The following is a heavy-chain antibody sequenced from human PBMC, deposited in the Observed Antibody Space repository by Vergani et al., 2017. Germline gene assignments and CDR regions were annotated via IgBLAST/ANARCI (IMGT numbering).Heavy chain of an antibody. Sequence: QVQLVQSGGGVVQPGGSLRLSCVASGFTFNRYGMQWVRQAPGKGLEWVAYVLFDGSNEYYADSVKGRFIVSRDNSNDALYLQMNSLRTDDTAVYYCARDLAYCHEGSFALWGQGSVVTVSS. CDR3: ARDLAYCHEGSFAL. V-gene: IGHV3-30*02. J-gene: IGHJ4*02. CDR2: VLFDGSNE. CDR1: GFTFNRYG. D-gene: IGHD2-21*01.